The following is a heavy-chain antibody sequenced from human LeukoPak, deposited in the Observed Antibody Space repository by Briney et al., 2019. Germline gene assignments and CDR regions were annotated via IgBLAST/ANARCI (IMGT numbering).Heavy chain of an antibody. CDR3: ARRSERLLTVAGTSYHQYVMDV. Sequence: ASVKVSCKASGGTFSSYAISWVRQAPGQGLEWMGIINPSGGSTSYAQKFQGRVTLTRDTSTSIFYMELSSLRSEDTAVYYCARRSERLLTVAGTSYHQYVMDVWGQGTTVTVSS. V-gene: IGHV1-46*01. J-gene: IGHJ6*02. D-gene: IGHD6-19*01. CDR2: INPSGGST. CDR1: GGTFSSYA.